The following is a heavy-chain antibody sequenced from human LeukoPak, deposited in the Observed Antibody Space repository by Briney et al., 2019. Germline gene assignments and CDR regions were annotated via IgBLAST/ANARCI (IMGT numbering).Heavy chain of an antibody. CDR2: ISGSGSST. J-gene: IGHJ4*02. CDR1: GFTFSNYA. D-gene: IGHD3-10*01. Sequence: GGSLRLSCAATGFTFSNYAMSWVRQAPGKGLEWVSTISGSGSSTYYADSVKGRFTISRDNTKITLYLQMNSLRAEDTAIYYCAQTRLWFGELSTFDFWGQGTLVTVSS. V-gene: IGHV3-23*01. CDR3: AQTRLWFGELSTFDF.